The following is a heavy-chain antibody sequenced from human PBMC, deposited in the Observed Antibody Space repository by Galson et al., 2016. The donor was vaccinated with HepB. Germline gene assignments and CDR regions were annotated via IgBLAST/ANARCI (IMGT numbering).Heavy chain of an antibody. Sequence: ETLSLTCTVSGGSISSSSDYWGWIRQPPGKGLEWIGSIYYSGRTYNSPSLKSRVSISVDTSKNQFSLNVRSVTAADTAVYYCATYVATVTSRRANYFDPWGQEALVTVSS. CDR2: IYYSGRT. D-gene: IGHD4-17*01. V-gene: IGHV4-39*07. CDR1: GGSISSSSDY. CDR3: ATYVATVTSRRANYFDP. J-gene: IGHJ5*02.